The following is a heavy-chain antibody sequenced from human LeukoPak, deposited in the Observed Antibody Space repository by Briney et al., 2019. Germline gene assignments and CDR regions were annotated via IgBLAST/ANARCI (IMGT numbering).Heavy chain of an antibody. CDR2: IYYSGST. Sequence: SQTLSLTCTVSGGSISSGDYYCSWIRQPPGKGLEWIGYIYYSGSTYYNPSLKSRVTISVDTSKNQFSLKLSSVTAADTAVYYCAREALIVVVPYYYYYGMDVWGQGTTVTVSS. J-gene: IGHJ6*02. CDR1: GGSISSGDYY. D-gene: IGHD3-22*01. V-gene: IGHV4-30-4*01. CDR3: AREALIVVVPYYYYYGMDV.